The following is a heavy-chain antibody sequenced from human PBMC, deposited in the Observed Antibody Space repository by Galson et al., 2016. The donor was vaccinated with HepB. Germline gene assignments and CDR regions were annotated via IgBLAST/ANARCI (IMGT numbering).Heavy chain of an antibody. J-gene: IGHJ4*01. CDR2: ISWNSGTK. Sequence: SLRLSCAGSGFTFDDYAMHWVRQAPGKGLEWVSGISWNSGTKDYADSVKGRFAISRDNAKSSLYLQMNSLRAEDTATYYCAKGERALGYGYWGQGIRITVSS. D-gene: IGHD2-15*01. CDR3: AKGERALGYGY. V-gene: IGHV3-9*01. CDR1: GFTFDDYA.